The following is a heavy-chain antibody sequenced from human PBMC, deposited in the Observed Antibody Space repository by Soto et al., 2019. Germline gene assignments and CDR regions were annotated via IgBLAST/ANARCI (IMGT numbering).Heavy chain of an antibody. Sequence: GASVKVSCKASGGTFSSYAISWVRQAPGQGLEWMGGIIPIFGTANYAQKFQGRVTITADESTSTAYMELSSLRSEDTAVYYCARDLAYIFGLYSSGFEYWGQGTLVTVSS. CDR1: GGTFSSYA. V-gene: IGHV1-69*13. CDR3: ARDLAYIFGLYSSGFEY. J-gene: IGHJ4*02. CDR2: IIPIFGTA. D-gene: IGHD6-19*01.